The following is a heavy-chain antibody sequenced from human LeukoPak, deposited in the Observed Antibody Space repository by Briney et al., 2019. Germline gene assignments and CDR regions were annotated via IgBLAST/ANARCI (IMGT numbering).Heavy chain of an antibody. CDR3: ARGSVLRFLEWTWSARQNAFDI. Sequence: SETLSLTCTVSGGSIRSSYYYWGWIRQPPGKGLEWIGSIYDSGSTYYNPSLKSRVTISVDTSKNQFSLKLNSVTAADTAVYYCARGSVLRFLEWTWSARQNAFDIWGQGTMVTVSS. V-gene: IGHV4-39*01. J-gene: IGHJ3*02. D-gene: IGHD3-3*01. CDR1: GGSIRSSYYY. CDR2: IYDSGST.